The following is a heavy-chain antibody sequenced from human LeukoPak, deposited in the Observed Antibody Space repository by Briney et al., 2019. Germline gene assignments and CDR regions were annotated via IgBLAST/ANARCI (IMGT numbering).Heavy chain of an antibody. V-gene: IGHV5-51*01. CDR3: ATNTMFRGIHAFDI. CDR1: GYSFTSYW. Sequence: EESLKISCKGSGYSFTSYWIGWVRQMPGKGLEWMEIIYPGDSDTRYSPSFQGQVTISADKSISTAYLQWSSLKASDSAMYYCATNTMFRGIHAFDIWGQGTMVTVSS. J-gene: IGHJ3*02. CDR2: IYPGDSDT. D-gene: IGHD3-10*01.